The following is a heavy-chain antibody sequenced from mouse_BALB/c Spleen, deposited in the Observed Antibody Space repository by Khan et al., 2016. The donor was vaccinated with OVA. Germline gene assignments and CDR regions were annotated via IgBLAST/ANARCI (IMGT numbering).Heavy chain of an antibody. Sequence: VQLVESGAELAKPGASVKMSCKASGYTFINYWILWIKQRPGQGLEWIGYINPSTGYTEYTQNFKDKATLTADISSSTAYMQLSSLTSEGAAVYYCARRGLRWDLDYWGQGTTLTVSS. CDR1: GYTFINYW. CDR2: INPSTGYT. D-gene: IGHD1-1*01. V-gene: IGHV1-7*01. CDR3: ARRGLRWDLDY. J-gene: IGHJ2*01.